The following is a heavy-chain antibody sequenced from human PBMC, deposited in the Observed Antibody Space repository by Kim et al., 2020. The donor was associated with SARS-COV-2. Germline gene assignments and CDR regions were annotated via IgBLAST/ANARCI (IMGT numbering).Heavy chain of an antibody. CDR3: ARAVYGSGALVDY. J-gene: IGHJ4*02. CDR2: IYYSGST. CDR1: GGFISSYY. Sequence: SETLSLTCTVSGGFISSYYWSWIRQPPGKGLEWIGYIYYSGSTNYNPSLKSRVAISVDTSKNQFSLKLSSVTAADTAVYYCARAVYGSGALVDYWGQGTL. V-gene: IGHV4-59*01. D-gene: IGHD3-10*01.